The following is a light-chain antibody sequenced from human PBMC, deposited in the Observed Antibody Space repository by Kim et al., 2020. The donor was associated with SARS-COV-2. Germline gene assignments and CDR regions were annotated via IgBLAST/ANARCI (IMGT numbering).Light chain of an antibody. V-gene: IGLV2-14*01. CDR1: SSDVGGYDY. CDR2: DVT. J-gene: IGLJ3*02. Sequence: QSALTQPASVSGSPGQWITISCTGTSSDVGGYDYVSWYQQHPGKAPKLILYDVTERPSGVTYRFSGSKSGNTASLTISGLQAEDEADYYCSSYSSSSTVVFGGGTQLTVL. CDR3: SSYSSSSTVV.